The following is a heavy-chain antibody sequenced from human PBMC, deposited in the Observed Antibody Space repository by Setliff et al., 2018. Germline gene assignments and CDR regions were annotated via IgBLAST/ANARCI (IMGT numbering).Heavy chain of an antibody. CDR1: GFSFSGSA. V-gene: IGHV3-73*01. CDR2: IRGRTDNYAT. D-gene: IGHD5-18*01. Sequence: GGSLRLSCAASGFSFSGSAVYWVRQASVKGLEWIGRIRGRTDNYATAYAASVRGRFTISRDDSKNTAYLQMNSLKTEDTAVYYCTFARDGYDVFDIWGQVTMVTVSS. J-gene: IGHJ3*02. CDR3: TFARDGYDVFDI.